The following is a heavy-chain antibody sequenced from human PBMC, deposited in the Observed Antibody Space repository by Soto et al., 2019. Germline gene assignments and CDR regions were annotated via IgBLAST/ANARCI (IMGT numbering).Heavy chain of an antibody. J-gene: IGHJ6*02. Sequence: ASVKVSSKASGYSFTDYHIHWVRQAPVQGLEWLGRINHKSVGTSTAQKFQGWVTMTTDTSISTASMELTRLTSDDTAIYYCARGDSTDCSNGVCSFFYNHDMDVWGQGTTVTVSS. CDR1: GYSFTDYH. CDR3: ARGDSTDCSNGVCSFFYNHDMDV. V-gene: IGHV1-2*04. CDR2: INHKSVGT. D-gene: IGHD2-8*01.